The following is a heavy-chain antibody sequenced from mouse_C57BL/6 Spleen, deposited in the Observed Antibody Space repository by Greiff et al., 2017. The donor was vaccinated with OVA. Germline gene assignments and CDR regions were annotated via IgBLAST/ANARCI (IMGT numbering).Heavy chain of an antibody. J-gene: IGHJ1*03. Sequence: VQLQQSGPELVKPGASVKISCKASGYTFTDYYMNWVKQSHGKSLEWIGDINPNNGGTSYNQKFKGKATLTVDKSSSTAYMELRSLTSEDSAVYYCARPHYYGSSLGYFDVWGTGTTVTVSS. CDR1: GYTFTDYY. V-gene: IGHV1-26*01. CDR2: INPNNGGT. CDR3: ARPHYYGSSLGYFDV. D-gene: IGHD1-1*01.